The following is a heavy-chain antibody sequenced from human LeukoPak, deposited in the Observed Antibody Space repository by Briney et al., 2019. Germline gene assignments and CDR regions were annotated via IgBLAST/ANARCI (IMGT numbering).Heavy chain of an antibody. CDR1: GGSISSYY. Sequence: AETLSLTCTVSGGSISSYYWSWIRQSPGKGLEWIGHIYSSGSTNYNPSLKSRVTISIDTSKNQFSLKLSSVTAADTALYYCARNYDNSGYTAFGYWGRGTLVTVSS. J-gene: IGHJ4*02. CDR2: IYSSGST. V-gene: IGHV4-59*01. D-gene: IGHD3-22*01. CDR3: ARNYDNSGYTAFGY.